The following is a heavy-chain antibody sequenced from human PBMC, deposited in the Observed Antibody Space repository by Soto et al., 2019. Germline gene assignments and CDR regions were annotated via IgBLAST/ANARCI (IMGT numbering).Heavy chain of an antibody. Sequence: QLVESGGGLVQPGRSLTLSCSASGFMFNDYGMNWVRQAPGKGLEWIAYINWNSRTLYYADSVRGRFTISRDNAERSLYLQMNSLREDDTAVYYCARNYPNYGDYYFDFWGQGTLVDVSS. J-gene: IGHJ4*02. D-gene: IGHD4-17*01. CDR2: INWNSRTL. CDR3: ARNYPNYGDYYFDF. V-gene: IGHV3-48*02. CDR1: GFMFNDYG.